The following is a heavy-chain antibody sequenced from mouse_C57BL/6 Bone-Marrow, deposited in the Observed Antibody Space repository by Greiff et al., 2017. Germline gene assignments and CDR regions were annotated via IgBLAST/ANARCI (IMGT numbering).Heavy chain of an antibody. Sequence: QVQLQQSGAELVRPGTSVKVSCKASGYAFTNYLIAWVKQRPGQGLEWIGVINSGSGGTNYNEKFKGKATLSADKSSSTAYMQLSSRTSEDSAVYFCATGSHAWFAYWGQGTLVTVSA. CDR3: ATGSHAWFAY. D-gene: IGHD1-1*01. V-gene: IGHV1-54*01. CDR2: INSGSGGT. J-gene: IGHJ3*01. CDR1: GYAFTNYL.